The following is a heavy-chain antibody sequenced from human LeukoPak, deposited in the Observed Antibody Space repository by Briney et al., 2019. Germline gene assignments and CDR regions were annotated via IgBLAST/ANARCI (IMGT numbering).Heavy chain of an antibody. D-gene: IGHD3-22*01. CDR2: VTGTGSVT. CDR1: GFTFTNYV. Sequence: PGGSLRLSCAASGFTFTNYVMNWVRQAPGKGLEWVSAVTGTGSVTYYADSVKGRFTISRDNSRNTVSLQMNSLRVEDTAVYYCAKIVVVASFDMNFDSWGRGILVTVSS. CDR3: AKIVVVASFDMNFDS. J-gene: IGHJ4*01. V-gene: IGHV3-23*01.